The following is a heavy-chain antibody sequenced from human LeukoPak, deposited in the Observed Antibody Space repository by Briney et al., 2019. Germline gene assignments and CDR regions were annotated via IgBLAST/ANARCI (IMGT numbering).Heavy chain of an antibody. Sequence: ASVMVSCKASGYTFTTYGINWVRQAPGQGLEWMGWISAYNGNTNYAQKLQGRVTMTTDTSTSTAYMELRSLRSDDTAVYYCARAIAARPWYFDYWGQGTLVTVSS. D-gene: IGHD6-6*01. CDR2: ISAYNGNT. J-gene: IGHJ4*02. V-gene: IGHV1-18*01. CDR3: ARAIAARPWYFDY. CDR1: GYTFTTYG.